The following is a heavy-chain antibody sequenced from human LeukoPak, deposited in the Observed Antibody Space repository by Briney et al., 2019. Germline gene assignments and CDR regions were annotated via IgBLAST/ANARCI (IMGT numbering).Heavy chain of an antibody. V-gene: IGHV6-1*01. CDR3: ARGFHGASNGRQFDY. D-gene: IGHD1-26*01. J-gene: IGHJ4*02. CDR2: TYYRSKWYN. CDR1: GDSVSSNSAA. Sequence: SQTLSLTCAISGDSVSSNSAAWNWIRQPPSRGLEWLGRTYYRSKWYNDYAMAVKSQITINPDTSKNQFSLQLNSVTPEDTAVYYCARGFHGASNGRQFDYWGQGTLVTVSS.